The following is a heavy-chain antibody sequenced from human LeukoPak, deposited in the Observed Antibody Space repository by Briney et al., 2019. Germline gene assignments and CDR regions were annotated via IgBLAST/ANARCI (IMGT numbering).Heavy chain of an antibody. J-gene: IGHJ5*02. CDR2: IIPIFGTA. CDR1: GGTFSSYA. D-gene: IGHD6-13*01. CDR3: ARGYSSSYNCFDP. V-gene: IGHV1-69*13. Sequence: GASVKVSCKASGGTFSSYAISWVRQAPGQGLEWMGGIIPIFGTANYAQKFQGRVTITADESTSTAYMELSSLRSEDTAVYYCARGYSSSYNCFDPGGQGTLVTVSS.